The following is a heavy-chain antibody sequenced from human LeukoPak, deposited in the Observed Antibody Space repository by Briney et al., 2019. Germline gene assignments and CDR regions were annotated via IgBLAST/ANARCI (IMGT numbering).Heavy chain of an antibody. Sequence: GGSLRLSCAASGFTFSDYYMSWIRQAPGKGLEWVSYISSSGSTIYYADSVKGRFTISRDNAKNSLYLQMNSLRAEDTAVYYCARELVPAAIAHDAFDIWGQGTMVTVSS. D-gene: IGHD2-2*01. CDR3: ARELVPAAIAHDAFDI. J-gene: IGHJ3*02. CDR1: GFTFSDYY. CDR2: ISSSGSTI. V-gene: IGHV3-11*04.